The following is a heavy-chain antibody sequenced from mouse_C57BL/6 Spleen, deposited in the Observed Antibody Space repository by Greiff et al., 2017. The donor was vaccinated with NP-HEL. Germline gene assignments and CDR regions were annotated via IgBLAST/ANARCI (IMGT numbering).Heavy chain of an antibody. Sequence: QVQLQQPGAELVMPGASVKLSCKASGYTFTSYWMHWVKQRPGQGLEWIGEIDPSDSYTNYNQKFKGKSTLTVDKSSSTAYMQLSSLTSEDSAVYYCARGGNLVGFAYWGQGTLVTVSA. CDR2: IDPSDSYT. CDR1: GYTFTSYW. J-gene: IGHJ3*01. V-gene: IGHV1-69*01. D-gene: IGHD2-1*01. CDR3: ARGGNLVGFAY.